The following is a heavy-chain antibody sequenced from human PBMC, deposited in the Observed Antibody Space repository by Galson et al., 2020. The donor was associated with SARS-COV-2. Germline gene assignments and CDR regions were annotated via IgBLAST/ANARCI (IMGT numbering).Heavy chain of an antibody. D-gene: IGHD1-26*01. CDR3: ARALGGSYLAAFDI. Sequence: GESLKISCAASGFTFSSYAMHWVRQAPGKGLEWVAVISYDGSNKYYADSVKGRFTISRDNSKNTLYLQMNSLRAEDTAVYYCARALGGSYLAAFDIWGQGTMVTVSS. V-gene: IGHV3-30*04. CDR2: ISYDGSNK. J-gene: IGHJ3*02. CDR1: GFTFSSYA.